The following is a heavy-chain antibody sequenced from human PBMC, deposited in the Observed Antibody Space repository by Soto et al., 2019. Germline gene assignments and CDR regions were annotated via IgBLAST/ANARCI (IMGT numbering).Heavy chain of an antibody. CDR1: GGSISSSNW. Sequence: PSETLSLTCAVSGGSISSSNWWSWIRQPPGKGLEWIGYIYYSGSTNYNPSLKSRVTISVDTSKNQFSLKLTSVTAADTAVYYCARRYGGNFDYWGQGTLVTAPQ. V-gene: IGHV4-61*01. D-gene: IGHD1-26*01. CDR3: ARRYGGNFDY. J-gene: IGHJ4*02. CDR2: IYYSGST.